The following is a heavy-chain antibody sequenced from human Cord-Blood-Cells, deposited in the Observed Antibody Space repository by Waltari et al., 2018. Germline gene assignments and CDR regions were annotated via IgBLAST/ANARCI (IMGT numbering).Heavy chain of an antibody. CDR2: ISGSGGST. CDR1: GFTFSSYA. CDR3: AKGVDCSSTSCYWYFDL. J-gene: IGHJ2*01. V-gene: IGHV3-23*01. Sequence: EVQLLESGGGLVQPGGSLRLSCAASGFTFSSYAMSWVRQAPGRGLEWVSAISGSGGSTDYADSVKGRFTISRDNSKNTLYLQMNSLRAEDTAVYYCAKGVDCSSTSCYWYFDLWGRGTLVTVSS. D-gene: IGHD2-2*01.